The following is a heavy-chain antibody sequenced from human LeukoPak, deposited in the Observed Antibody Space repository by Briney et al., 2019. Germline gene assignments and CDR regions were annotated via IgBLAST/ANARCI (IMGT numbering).Heavy chain of an antibody. CDR3: ARVYDSSGYYQRIFDY. CDR2: IYYSGST. CDR1: GGSISSYY. Sequence: PSETLSLTCTVSGGSISSYYWSWIRQPPGKGLEWIGYIYYSGSTNYNPSLKSRVTISVDTSKNQFSLKLSSVTAADTAVYYCARVYDSSGYYQRIFDYWGQGTLVTVSS. J-gene: IGHJ4*02. D-gene: IGHD3-22*01. V-gene: IGHV4-59*08.